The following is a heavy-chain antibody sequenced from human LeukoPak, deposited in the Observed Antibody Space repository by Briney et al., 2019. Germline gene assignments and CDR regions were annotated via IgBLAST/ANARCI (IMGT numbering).Heavy chain of an antibody. CDR3: AKVPNYYDTTTYYG. CDR1: GFTFSSYA. Sequence: GGSLRLSCAASGFTFSSYAMSWVRQAPGKGLEWVSAIGGSGGSTYYADSVKGRFTISRDTSKNTLYLQMSSLRVEDTAVYYCAKVPNYYDTTTYYGWGQGTLVAVSS. J-gene: IGHJ4*02. V-gene: IGHV3-23*01. D-gene: IGHD3-22*01. CDR2: IGGSGGST.